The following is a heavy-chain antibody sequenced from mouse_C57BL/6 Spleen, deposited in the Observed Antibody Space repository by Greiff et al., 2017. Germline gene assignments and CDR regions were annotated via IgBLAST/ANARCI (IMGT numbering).Heavy chain of an antibody. CDR2: INPNNGGT. CDR1: GYTFTDYN. D-gene: IGHD1-1*01. CDR3: ATDYYGSSCDY. V-gene: IGHV1-22*01. Sequence: VQLQQSGPELVKPGASVKMSCKASGYTFTDYNMHWVKQSHGKSLEWIGYINPNNGGTSYNQKFKGKATLTVNKSSSTAYMELRSLTSEDSAVYYCATDYYGSSCDYWGQGTTLTVSS. J-gene: IGHJ2*01.